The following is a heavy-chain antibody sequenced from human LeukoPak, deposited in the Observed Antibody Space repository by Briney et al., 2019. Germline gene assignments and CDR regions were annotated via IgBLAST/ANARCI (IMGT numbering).Heavy chain of an antibody. Sequence: ASVQVSCKASGYTFTGYYMHWVRQAPGQGLEWMGWINPNSGGTNYAQKFQGWVTMTRDTSISTAYMELSRLRSDDTAVYYCARGHSSGWRATNYGMDVWGQGTTVTVSS. D-gene: IGHD6-19*01. J-gene: IGHJ6*02. CDR1: GYTFTGYY. V-gene: IGHV1-2*04. CDR3: ARGHSSGWRATNYGMDV. CDR2: INPNSGGT.